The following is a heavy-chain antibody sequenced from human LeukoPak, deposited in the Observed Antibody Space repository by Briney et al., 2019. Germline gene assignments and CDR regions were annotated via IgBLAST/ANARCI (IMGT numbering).Heavy chain of an antibody. Sequence: SETLSLTCAVYGGSFSGYYWSWIRQPPGKGLEWIGEINHSGGTNYNPSLKSRVTISVDTSKNQFSPKLSSVTAADTAVYYCARRNTGYSSGWNWFDPWGQGTLVTVSS. CDR3: ARRNTGYSSGWNWFDP. CDR2: INHSGGT. V-gene: IGHV4-34*01. J-gene: IGHJ5*02. CDR1: GGSFSGYY. D-gene: IGHD6-19*01.